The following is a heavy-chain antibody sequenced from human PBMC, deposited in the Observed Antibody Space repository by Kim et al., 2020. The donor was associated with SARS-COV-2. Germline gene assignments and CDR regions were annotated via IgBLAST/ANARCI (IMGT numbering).Heavy chain of an antibody. Sequence: GGSLRLSCAASGFTFSTYAMSWVRQAPGKGLEWVSAISGSGASTYYPDSMRGRFTISRDNSKNTVYLQMNSLRAEDTAIYYFSKALGREGFHSFDSWGQG. CDR1: GFTFSTYA. D-gene: IGHD2-15*01. V-gene: IGHV3-23*01. J-gene: IGHJ4*02. CDR3: SKALGREGFHSFDS. CDR2: ISGSGAST.